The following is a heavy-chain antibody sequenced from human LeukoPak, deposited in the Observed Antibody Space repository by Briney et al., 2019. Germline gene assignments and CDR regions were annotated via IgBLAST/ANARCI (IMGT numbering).Heavy chain of an antibody. J-gene: IGHJ4*02. CDR2: FYNSGIT. D-gene: IGHD2-2*02. V-gene: IGHV4-39*01. Sequence: SETLSLTCIVSGGSISSSSYRWGWIRQPPGKGLEWIGSFYNSGITSYNPSLKSRVTISVDTSKNQFSLKLRSVTAADTATYYCARRGYCTGTTCYRPPAFDYWGQGTLVTVSS. CDR3: ARRGYCTGTTCYRPPAFDY. CDR1: GGSISSSSYR.